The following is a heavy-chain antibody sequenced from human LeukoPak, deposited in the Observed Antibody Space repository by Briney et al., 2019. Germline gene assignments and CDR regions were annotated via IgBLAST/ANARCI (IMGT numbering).Heavy chain of an antibody. CDR1: GYSISSSNW. J-gene: IGHJ6*02. CDR2: IYHSGST. V-gene: IGHV4-4*02. D-gene: IGHD3-22*01. Sequence: SETLSLTCTVSGYSISSSNWWSWVRQPPGKGLEWIGEIYHSGSTNYNPSLKSRVTISVDKSKNQFSLKLSSVTAADTAVYYCASGSLRNYYDSSGYYYYGMDVWGQGTTVTVSS. CDR3: ASGSLRNYYDSSGYYYYGMDV.